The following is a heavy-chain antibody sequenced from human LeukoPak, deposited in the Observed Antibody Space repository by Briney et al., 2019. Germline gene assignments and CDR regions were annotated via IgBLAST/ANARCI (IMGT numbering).Heavy chain of an antibody. CDR3: ARGGSVWFGELLYRIADAFDI. Sequence: GASVKVSCKASGYTFTSYGISWVRQAPGQGLEWMGWISAYNGNTNYAQKLQGRVTMTTDTSTSTAYMELRSLRSDDTAVYYCARGGSVWFGELLYRIADAFDIWGQGTMVTVSS. CDR2: ISAYNGNT. J-gene: IGHJ3*02. D-gene: IGHD3-10*01. V-gene: IGHV1-18*01. CDR1: GYTFTSYG.